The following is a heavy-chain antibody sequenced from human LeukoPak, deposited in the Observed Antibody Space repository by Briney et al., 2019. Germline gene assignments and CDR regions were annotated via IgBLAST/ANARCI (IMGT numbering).Heavy chain of an antibody. CDR2: INGSSSDT. D-gene: IGHD2-8*02. CDR3: ARRGTTYCTVDSCHPNWFDP. V-gene: IGHV3-11*03. CDR1: GFTFSDYY. J-gene: IGHJ5*02. Sequence: GGSLRLSCAASGFTFSDYYMTWIRQAPGRGLEWISYINGSSSDTKYADSVKGRFTISRDNAKNSVYLLMNSLRAEDTAVYYCARRGTTYCTVDSCHPNWFDPWGQGTLVTVSS.